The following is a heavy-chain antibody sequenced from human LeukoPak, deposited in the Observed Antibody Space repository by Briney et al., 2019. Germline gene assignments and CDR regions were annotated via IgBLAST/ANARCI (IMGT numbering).Heavy chain of an antibody. J-gene: IGHJ4*02. CDR3: ARDMADRNSSPYFDY. D-gene: IGHD6-19*01. CDR2: ISGSGGGT. V-gene: IGHV3-23*01. Sequence: QPRGSLTLSRAASGFTSSRYARSGVRQAPGKGREWVSAISGSGGGTYYADSVEGGFTIYRESSKNTLYLQMNSLGAEDTAVYYCARDMADRNSSPYFDYWGQGTLVTVSS. CDR1: GFTSSRYA.